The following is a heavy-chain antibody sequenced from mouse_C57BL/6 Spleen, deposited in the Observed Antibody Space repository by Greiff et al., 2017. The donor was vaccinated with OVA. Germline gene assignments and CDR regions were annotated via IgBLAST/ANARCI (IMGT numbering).Heavy chain of an antibody. J-gene: IGHJ4*01. CDR2: FYPGSGSI. CDR1: GYTFPEYT. D-gene: IGHD1-1*01. Sequence: VQLQQPGAELVKPGASVKLSCKASGYTFPEYTIHWVKQRSGQGLEWIGWFYPGSGSIKYNEKFKDKATLTADKSSSTVYMDLSRLTSEDSAVYFCARHEDYGSSYDYAMDYWGQGTSVTVSS. CDR3: ARHEDYGSSYDYAMDY. V-gene: IGHV1-62-2*01.